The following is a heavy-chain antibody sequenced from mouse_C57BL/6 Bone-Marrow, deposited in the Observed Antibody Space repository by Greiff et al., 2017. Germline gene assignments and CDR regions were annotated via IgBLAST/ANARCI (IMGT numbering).Heavy chain of an antibody. V-gene: IGHV1-64*01. CDR2: IHPNSGST. Sequence: QVHVKQPGAELVKPGASVKLSCKASGYTFTSYWMHWVKQRPGQGLEWIGMIHPNSGSTNYNEKFKSKATLTVDKSSSTAYMQLSSLTSEDSAVYYCASHYGSSPMDYWGQGTSVTVSS. J-gene: IGHJ4*01. D-gene: IGHD1-1*01. CDR3: ASHYGSSPMDY. CDR1: GYTFTSYW.